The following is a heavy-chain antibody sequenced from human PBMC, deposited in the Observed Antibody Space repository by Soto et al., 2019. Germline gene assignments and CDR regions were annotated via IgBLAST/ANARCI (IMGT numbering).Heavy chain of an antibody. CDR3: ARETRKYGETTFDY. V-gene: IGHV3-21*01. Sequence: PGGSLRLSCAASGFTFSSYSMNWVRQAPGKGLEWVSSISSSSSYIYYADSVKGRFTISRDNAKNSLYLQMNSLRAEDTAVYYCARETRKYGETTFDYWGQGTLVTVSS. J-gene: IGHJ4*02. CDR1: GFTFSSYS. CDR2: ISSSSSYI. D-gene: IGHD4-17*01.